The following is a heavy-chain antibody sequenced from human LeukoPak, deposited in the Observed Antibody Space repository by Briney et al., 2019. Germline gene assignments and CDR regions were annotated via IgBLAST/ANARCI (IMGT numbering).Heavy chain of an antibody. CDR3: ARHSYTSGWTNFDY. CDR1: GFTFSNYW. CDR2: IKHDGSEK. Sequence: GGSLRLSCAASGFTFSNYWMSWVRQAPGKGLEWVANIKHDGSEKYYVDSVKGRFTISRDNAKNSLYLQMNSLRDEDTAVYYCARHSYTSGWTNFDYWGQGTLVTVSS. J-gene: IGHJ4*02. V-gene: IGHV3-7*01. D-gene: IGHD6-19*01.